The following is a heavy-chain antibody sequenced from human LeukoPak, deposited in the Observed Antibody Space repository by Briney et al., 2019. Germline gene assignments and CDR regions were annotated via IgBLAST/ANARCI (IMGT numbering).Heavy chain of an antibody. Sequence: AGGSLRLSCAASGFTFSNYWLHWVRQPPGKGLEWVSSISSSSSYIYYADSVKGRFTISRDNAKNSLYLQMNSLRAEDTAVYYCASSLSYYDFWSGHDDYWGQGTLVTVSS. V-gene: IGHV3-21*01. CDR1: GFTFSNYW. J-gene: IGHJ4*02. CDR2: ISSSSSYI. CDR3: ASSLSYYDFWSGHDDY. D-gene: IGHD3-3*01.